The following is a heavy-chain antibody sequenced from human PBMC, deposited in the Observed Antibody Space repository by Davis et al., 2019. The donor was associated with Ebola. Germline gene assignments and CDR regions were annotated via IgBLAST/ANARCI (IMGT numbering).Heavy chain of an antibody. CDR1: GYSFTSYW. CDR3: ARRGGSYIRQGFWFDS. J-gene: IGHJ5*01. V-gene: IGHV5-51*01. D-gene: IGHD1-26*01. CDR2: IYAGDSDT. Sequence: GESLKISCKGSGYSFTSYWIAWMRQRPGRGLEWMGIIYAGDSDTTYSPSFAGQVSISADRATSTASMWFFSLRPSDTATYYCARRGGSYIRQGFWFDSWGQGTRVTVS.